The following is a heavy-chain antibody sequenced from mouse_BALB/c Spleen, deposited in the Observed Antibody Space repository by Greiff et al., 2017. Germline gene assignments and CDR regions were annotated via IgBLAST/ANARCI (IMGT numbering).Heavy chain of an antibody. Sequence: EVQLQQSGPELVKPGASVKIPCKASGYTFTDYNMDWVKQSHGKSLEWIGDINPNNGGTIYNQKFKGKATLTVDKSSSTAYMELRSLTSEDTAVYYCARGNPNSLLRGYYAMDYWGQGTSVTVSS. J-gene: IGHJ4*01. CDR3: ARGNPNSLLRGYYAMDY. CDR1: GYTFTDYN. V-gene: IGHV1-18*01. D-gene: IGHD1-2*01. CDR2: INPNNGGT.